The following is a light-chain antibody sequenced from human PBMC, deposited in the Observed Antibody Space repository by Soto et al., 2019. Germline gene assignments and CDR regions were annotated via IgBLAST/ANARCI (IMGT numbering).Light chain of an antibody. Sequence: QSVLTQPRSVSGYPGQSVTISCTVTDIDVAGYTYVSWYQQHPGRAPKLMIYEFSKRPSGVPNRFSGSKSGYTASLTISGLQAEDEADYYCCSYAGSYSYVFGTGTKVTVL. CDR2: EFS. CDR1: DIDVAGYTY. CDR3: CSYAGSYSYV. V-gene: IGLV2-11*01. J-gene: IGLJ1*01.